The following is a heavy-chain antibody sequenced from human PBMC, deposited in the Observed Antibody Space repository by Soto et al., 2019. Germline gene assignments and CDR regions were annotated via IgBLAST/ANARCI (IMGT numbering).Heavy chain of an antibody. Sequence: EVQLLESGGGLVQPGGSLRLSCAASGFTFSSYAMSRVRQAPGKGLEWVSAISGSGGSTYYADSVKGRFTISRDNSKNTLYLQMNSLRAEDTAVYYCAKDGRNGDYPFDYWGQGTLVTVSS. CDR3: AKDGRNGDYPFDY. J-gene: IGHJ4*02. CDR2: ISGSGGST. V-gene: IGHV3-23*01. D-gene: IGHD4-17*01. CDR1: GFTFSSYA.